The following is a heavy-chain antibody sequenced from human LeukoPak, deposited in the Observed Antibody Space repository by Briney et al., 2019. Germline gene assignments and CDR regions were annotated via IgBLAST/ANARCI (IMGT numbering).Heavy chain of an antibody. V-gene: IGHV3-43*02. J-gene: IGHJ4*02. CDR2: ISGDGGST. Sequence: GGSLRLSCAASGFTFDDYAIHWVRQAPGKGLEWVSLISGDGGSTYYADSVKGRFTISRDNSKNSLYLQMNSLRTEDTALYYCAKAPRQQLANALFDYWGQGTLVTVSS. CDR3: AKAPRQQLANALFDY. CDR1: GFTFDDYA. D-gene: IGHD6-13*01.